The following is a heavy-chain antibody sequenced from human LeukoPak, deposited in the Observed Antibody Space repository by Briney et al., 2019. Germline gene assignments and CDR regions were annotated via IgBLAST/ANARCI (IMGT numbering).Heavy chain of an antibody. Sequence: SETLSLTCAVYGGSFSGYYWSWIRQPPGKGLEWIGEVNHSGSTNYNPSLKSRVTISVDTSKNQFSLKLSSVTAADTAVYYCARRSRYDFWSGTNFDYWGQGTLVTVSS. J-gene: IGHJ4*02. CDR1: GGSFSGYY. CDR3: ARRSRYDFWSGTNFDY. CDR2: VNHSGST. D-gene: IGHD3-3*01. V-gene: IGHV4-34*01.